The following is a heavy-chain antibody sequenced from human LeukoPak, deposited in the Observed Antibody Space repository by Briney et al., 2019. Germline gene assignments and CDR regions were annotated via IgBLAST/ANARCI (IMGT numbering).Heavy chain of an antibody. CDR1: GGTFSSYA. V-gene: IGHV1-69*01. Sequence: ASVKVSCKASGGTFSSYAISWVRQAPGQGLEWMGGIIPIFGTANYAQKFQGRVTITADESTSTTYMELSSLRSEDTAVYYCVYLGYCSGGSCYSGDFDYWGQGTLVTVSS. J-gene: IGHJ4*02. CDR3: VYLGYCSGGSCYSGDFDY. D-gene: IGHD2-15*01. CDR2: IIPIFGTA.